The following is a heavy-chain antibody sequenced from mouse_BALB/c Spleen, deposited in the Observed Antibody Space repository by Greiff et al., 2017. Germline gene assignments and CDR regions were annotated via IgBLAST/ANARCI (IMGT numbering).Heavy chain of an antibody. D-gene: IGHD2-4*01. CDR2: IYPYNGGT. V-gene: IGHV1S29*02. CDR1: GYTFTDYN. Sequence: VQLQQSGPELVKPGASVKISCKASGYTFTDYNMHWVKQSHGKSLEWIGYIYPYNGGTGYNQKFKSKATLTVDNSSSTAYMELRSLTSEDSAVYYCARDGGLRLDYFDYWGQGTTLTVSS. J-gene: IGHJ2*01. CDR3: ARDGGLRLDYFDY.